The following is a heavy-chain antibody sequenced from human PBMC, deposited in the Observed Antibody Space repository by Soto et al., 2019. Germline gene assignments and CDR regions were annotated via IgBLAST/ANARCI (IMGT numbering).Heavy chain of an antibody. J-gene: IGHJ6*02. CDR2: SIPIFGTA. Sequence: SVKVSCKASGGTFNNYPITWVRQAPGEGLEWMGGSIPIFGTANYAQNFQGRATISVDESTSTAYMELSSLRSEDTAVYYCARGRGYSGDDHYYYFDMDVWGQGTTVTVSS. V-gene: IGHV1-69*13. CDR3: ARGRGYSGDDHYYYFDMDV. CDR1: GGTFNNYP. D-gene: IGHD5-12*01.